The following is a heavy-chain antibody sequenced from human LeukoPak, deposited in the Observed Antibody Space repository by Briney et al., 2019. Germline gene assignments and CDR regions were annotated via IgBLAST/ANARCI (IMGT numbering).Heavy chain of an antibody. CDR1: GGSISSYY. J-gene: IGHJ5*02. D-gene: IGHD2/OR15-2a*01. V-gene: IGHV4-59*08. CDR2: IYYSGST. Sequence: PSETLSLTCTVSGGSISSYYWSWIRQPPGKGLEWIGYIYYSGSTNYNPSLKSRVTISVDTSKNQFSLKLSSVTAAGTAVYYCARSLRSIFEWFDPWGQGTLVTVSS. CDR3: ARSLRSIFEWFDP.